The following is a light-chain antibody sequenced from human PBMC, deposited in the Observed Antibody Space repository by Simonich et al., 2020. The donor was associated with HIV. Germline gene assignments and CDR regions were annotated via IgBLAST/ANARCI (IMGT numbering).Light chain of an antibody. CDR1: SIDFVGHNY. V-gene: IGLV2-11*01. Sequence: QSALTQPRSVSWSPGQSFTISFTGTSIDFVGHNYVSWYQQPPGKAPKLMIYDVNKRPSGVPDRFSVAKSGKMASLTISGLQAEDEADYYCCSYAGSYIWVFGGGTKLTVL. CDR3: CSYAGSYIWV. J-gene: IGLJ3*02. CDR2: DVN.